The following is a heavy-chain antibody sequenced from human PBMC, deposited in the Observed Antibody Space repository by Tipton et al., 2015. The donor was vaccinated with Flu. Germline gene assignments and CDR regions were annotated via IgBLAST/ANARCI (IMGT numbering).Heavy chain of an antibody. V-gene: IGHV3-53*01. Sequence: QLVQSGGALTQPGGSLRLSCVASGISVTNNYMTWVRQAPGKGLEWISVIYSGDDTQYADSVKGRFTISRDNSKNTVYLLMKSLRVEDTAVYYCAGDTGGYCSGSSCLPRFDYWGQGTLVTVSS. J-gene: IGHJ4*02. CDR3: AGDTGGYCSGSSCLPRFDY. CDR1: GISVTNNY. CDR2: IYSGDDT. D-gene: IGHD2-15*01.